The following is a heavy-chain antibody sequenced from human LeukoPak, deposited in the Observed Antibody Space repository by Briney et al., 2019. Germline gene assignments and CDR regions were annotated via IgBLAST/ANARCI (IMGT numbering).Heavy chain of an antibody. V-gene: IGHV3-23*01. J-gene: IGHJ3*01. D-gene: IGHD5-24*01. CDR1: GFTLSDYY. CDR2: ISGSGSST. CDR3: AKEMATIRAFDF. Sequence: PGGSLRLSCAASGFTLSDYYMDWVRQAPGRGLEWVSVISGSGSSTYYADSVKGRFTISRDNSKNTLYLQMNSLRAEDTAVYYCAKEMATIRAFDFWAKGQWSPSLQ.